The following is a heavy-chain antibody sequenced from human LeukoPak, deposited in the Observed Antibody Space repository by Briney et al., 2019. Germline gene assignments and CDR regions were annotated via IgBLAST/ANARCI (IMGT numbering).Heavy chain of an antibody. CDR3: AKRPIAAAVYYFDY. V-gene: IGHV3-30-3*02. CDR1: GFTFSSYA. CDR2: ISYDGSNK. Sequence: GGSLRLSCAASGFTFSSYAMHWVRQAPGKGLEWVAVISYDGSNKYYADSVKGRFTISRDNSKNTLYLQMNSLRAEDTAVYYCAKRPIAAAVYYFDYWGQGTLVTVSS. J-gene: IGHJ4*02. D-gene: IGHD6-13*01.